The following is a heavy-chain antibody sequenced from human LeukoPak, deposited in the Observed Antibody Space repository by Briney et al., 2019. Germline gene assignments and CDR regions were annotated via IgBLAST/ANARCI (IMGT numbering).Heavy chain of an antibody. J-gene: IGHJ4*02. CDR1: GFTFSSYD. D-gene: IGHD3-22*01. Sequence: GGSLRLSCAASGFTFSSYDMHWVRQATGKGLEWVSAIGTAGDTYYPGSVKGRFTISRDNAKNSLYLEMNSLRDEDTAVYYCARDPWDDVSGFSGDYWGQGTLVTVSS. V-gene: IGHV3-13*04. CDR3: ARDPWDDVSGFSGDY. CDR2: IGTAGDT.